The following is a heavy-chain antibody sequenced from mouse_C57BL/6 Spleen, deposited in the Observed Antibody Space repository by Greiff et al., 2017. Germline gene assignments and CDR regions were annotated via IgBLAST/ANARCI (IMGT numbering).Heavy chain of an antibody. D-gene: IGHD2-1*01. J-gene: IGHJ1*03. Sequence: VKLQESGPELVKPGASVKISCKASGYAFSSSWMNWVKQRPGKGLEWIGRIYPGDGDTNYNGKFKGKATLTADKSSSTAYMQLSSLTSEDSAVYFCARGIYYGNYGYFDVWGTGTTVTVSS. CDR2: IYPGDGDT. CDR3: ARGIYYGNYGYFDV. CDR1: GYAFSSSW. V-gene: IGHV1-82*01.